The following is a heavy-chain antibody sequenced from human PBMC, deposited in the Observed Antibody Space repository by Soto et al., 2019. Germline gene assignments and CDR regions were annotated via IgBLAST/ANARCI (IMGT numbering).Heavy chain of an antibody. CDR3: AKDRFTAIGYYFDN. D-gene: IGHD5-18*01. CDR1: GFTSGSYA. J-gene: IGHJ4*02. CDR2: ISGSGDRT. Sequence: GGSLRLSCAASGFTSGSYAMSWVRQAAGKGLEWVSGISGSGDRTYYADSVKGRFTISRDNSKNTLYLQMNSLRAEDTAIYYCAKDRFTAIGYYFDNWGQGTLVTVSS. V-gene: IGHV3-23*01.